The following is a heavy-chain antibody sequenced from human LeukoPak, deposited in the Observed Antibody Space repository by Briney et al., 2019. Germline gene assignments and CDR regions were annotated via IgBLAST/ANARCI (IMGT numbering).Heavy chain of an antibody. CDR2: IYTSGST. Sequence: SETLSLTRPVSGGSISSFSWTWIRQPAGKELEWIGRIYTSGSTNYNPSLKSRVTMSVDTSKNQFSLKLRSVTAADTAVYYCVRGFGSSWYYFDYWGQGTLVTVSS. CDR3: VRGFGSSWYYFDY. V-gene: IGHV4-4*07. D-gene: IGHD6-13*01. CDR1: GGSISSFS. J-gene: IGHJ4*02.